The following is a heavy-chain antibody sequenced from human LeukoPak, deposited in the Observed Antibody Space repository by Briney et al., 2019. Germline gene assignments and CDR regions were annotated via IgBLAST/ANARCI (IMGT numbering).Heavy chain of an antibody. Sequence: PGGSLRLSCAASGFTFSSYWMSWVRQAPGKGLEWVVNIKQDGSEKYYVDSLKGRFTISRDNAKNSLYLQMNSLRAEDTAVYYCARVRHYYDSSGYYKYYFDYWGQGTLVTVSS. CDR3: ARVRHYYDSSGYYKYYFDY. D-gene: IGHD3-22*01. CDR2: IKQDGSEK. CDR1: GFTFSSYW. J-gene: IGHJ4*02. V-gene: IGHV3-7*05.